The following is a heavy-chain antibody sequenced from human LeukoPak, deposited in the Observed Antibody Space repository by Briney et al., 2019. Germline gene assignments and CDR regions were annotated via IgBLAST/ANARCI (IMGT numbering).Heavy chain of an antibody. V-gene: IGHV3-23*01. CDR3: ARDTRVVVAATMRRRSYYGMDV. CDR2: ISSRGGST. Sequence: PGGSLRLSCAASGFTFSIYAMGWVRQAPGEGLGWVSAISSRGGSTYYSDAVKGRFTISRANSKNTVYLQMNSLRLEDTAVSDCARDTRVVVAATMRRRSYYGMDVWGQGTTVTVSS. CDR1: GFTFSIYA. D-gene: IGHD2-15*01. J-gene: IGHJ6*02.